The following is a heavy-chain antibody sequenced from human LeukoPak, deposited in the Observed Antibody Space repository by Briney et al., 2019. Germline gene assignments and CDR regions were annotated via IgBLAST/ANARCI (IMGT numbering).Heavy chain of an antibody. D-gene: IGHD3-3*01. V-gene: IGHV4-59*01. CDR2: MYNSGSA. J-gene: IGHJ6*03. CDR1: GGSISSYY. Sequence: SETLSLTCTVSGGSISSYYWSWIRQPPGKGLEWMGYMYNSGSANYNPSLKSRVTISVDTSKNQFSLKLSSVTAADTAVYYCARTMKGDFWSGYSYYDYYYMDVWGKGTTVTVSS. CDR3: ARTMKGDFWSGYSYYDYYYMDV.